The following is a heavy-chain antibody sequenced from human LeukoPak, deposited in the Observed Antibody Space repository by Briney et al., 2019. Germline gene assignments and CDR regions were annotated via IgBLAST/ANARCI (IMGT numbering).Heavy chain of an antibody. CDR1: GFTFDRFT. Sequence: GGSLRLSCAASGFTFDRFTIHWVRHTPGKGLEWVSLINRRGHTFYADSVKGRFTISRDNSRNSLFLQMNILRPEDTALYHCAKEVDCPSDCLFFHSWGQGTLVTVSS. J-gene: IGHJ4*02. CDR3: AKEVDCPSDCLFFHS. D-gene: IGHD2-21*02. V-gene: IGHV3-43*01. CDR2: INRRGHT.